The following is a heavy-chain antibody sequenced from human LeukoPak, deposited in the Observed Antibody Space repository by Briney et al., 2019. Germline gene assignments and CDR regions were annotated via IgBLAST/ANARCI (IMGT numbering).Heavy chain of an antibody. CDR1: GYTFTGYY. CDR3: ARDRRYYDSSGGGNAFDI. Sequence: GASVKVSCKASGYTFTGYYMHWVRQAPGQGLEWMGWINPNSGGTNYAQKFQGRVTMTRDTSISTAYMELSRLRSDDTAVYCCARDRRYYDSSGGGNAFDIWGQGTMVTVSS. D-gene: IGHD3-22*01. CDR2: INPNSGGT. J-gene: IGHJ3*02. V-gene: IGHV1-2*02.